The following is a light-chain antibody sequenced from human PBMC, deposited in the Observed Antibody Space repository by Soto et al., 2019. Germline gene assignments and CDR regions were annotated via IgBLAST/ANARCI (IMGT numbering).Light chain of an antibody. Sequence: EIVMTQSPATLSVSPGERATLSCRASQSITNNFAWYQHKPGQAPRLLIYGVSTRATGVPARFGGSGSGAEFTLTISGLQSEDCAVYFCQQYQSWPWTFGQGTKVDIK. J-gene: IGKJ1*01. CDR2: GVS. V-gene: IGKV3-15*01. CDR3: QQYQSWPWT. CDR1: QSITNN.